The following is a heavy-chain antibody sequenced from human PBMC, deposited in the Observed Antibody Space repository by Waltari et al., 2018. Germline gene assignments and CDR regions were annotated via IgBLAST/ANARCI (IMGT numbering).Heavy chain of an antibody. CDR3: ARPGLGYYGSGSFVDY. Sequence: QLQLQESGPGLVKPSATLSLTCTVSGGSISSSSYYWGWIRQPPGKGLEWIGSIYYSGSTYYNPSLKSRVTISVDTSKNQFSLKLSSVTAADTAVYYCARPGLGYYGSGSFVDYWGQGTLVTVSS. CDR1: GGSISSSSYY. V-gene: IGHV4-39*01. CDR2: IYYSGST. D-gene: IGHD3-10*01. J-gene: IGHJ4*02.